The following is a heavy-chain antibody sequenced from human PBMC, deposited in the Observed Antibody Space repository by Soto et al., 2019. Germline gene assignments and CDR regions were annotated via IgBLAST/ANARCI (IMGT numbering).Heavy chain of an antibody. CDR3: ARESHIAYYMDV. CDR1: GFTFSSYS. D-gene: IGHD2-21*01. Sequence: GGSLRLSCAASGFTFSSYSMHWVRQAPGKGLEYVSAISSNGGSIYYANSVKGRFTISRDNSKNTLYLQMGSLRAEDMAVYYCARESHIAYYMDVWGKGTTVTVSS. J-gene: IGHJ6*03. CDR2: ISSNGGSI. V-gene: IGHV3-64*01.